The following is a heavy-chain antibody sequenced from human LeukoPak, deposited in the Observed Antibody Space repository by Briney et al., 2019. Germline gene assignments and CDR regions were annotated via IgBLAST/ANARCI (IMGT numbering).Heavy chain of an antibody. V-gene: IGHV3-23*01. CDR1: GFTFSSYA. D-gene: IGHD6-13*01. Sequence: GGSLRLSCAASGFTFSSYAMGWVRQAPGKGLEWVSAISGSGGSTYYADSVKGRFTISRDNSKNTLYLQMNSLRAEDTAVYYCAKDLYSSSWYYFDYWGQGTLVTVSS. CDR3: AKDLYSSSWYYFDY. J-gene: IGHJ4*02. CDR2: ISGSGGST.